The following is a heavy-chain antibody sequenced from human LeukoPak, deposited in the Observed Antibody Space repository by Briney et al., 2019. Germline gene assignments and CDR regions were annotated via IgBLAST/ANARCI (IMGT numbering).Heavy chain of an antibody. V-gene: IGHV3-11*05. D-gene: IGHD4-23*01. J-gene: IGHJ3*01. CDR3: ARVGVYGGIRGAFDV. CDR2: ISTSTTHT. CDR1: GFSFSDYY. Sequence: PGGSLRLSCAASGFSFSDYYMSWIRQAPGKGLERVSYISTSTTHTNYADSVKGRFTMSRDKAQNSLYLQLNSLRAEDTAVYYCARVGVYGGIRGAFDVWGQGTMVTVSS.